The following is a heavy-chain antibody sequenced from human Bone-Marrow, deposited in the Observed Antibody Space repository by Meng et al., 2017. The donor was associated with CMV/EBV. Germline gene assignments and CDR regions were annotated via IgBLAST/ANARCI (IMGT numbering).Heavy chain of an antibody. CDR3: AKDEGNYCTTTSFYKMGIDS. V-gene: IGHV3-30*02. CDR1: GFTFSASA. CDR2: IRYDGSNK. D-gene: IGHD2-2*02. J-gene: IGHJ4*02. Sequence: GGSLRFSCAASGFTFSASAMHWVRQAPGKGLEWVALIRYDGSNKYFADSVRGRFTISRDDSKSMLFLQMKSLRAEDTAVYYCAKDEGNYCTTTSFYKMGIDSWGQGTLVTVSS.